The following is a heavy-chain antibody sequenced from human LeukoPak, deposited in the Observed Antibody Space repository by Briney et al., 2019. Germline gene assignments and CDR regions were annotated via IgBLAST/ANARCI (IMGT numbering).Heavy chain of an antibody. CDR1: GFTVSTNY. D-gene: IGHD1-26*01. J-gene: IGHJ4*02. V-gene: IGHV3-15*01. Sequence: GGSLRLSCAASGFTVSTNYMSWVRQAPGKGLEWVGRIKSKTDGGTTDYAAPVKGRFTISRDDSKNTLYLQMNSLKTEDTAVYYCTTDLELPEGGDYWGQGTLVTVSS. CDR2: IKSKTDGGTT. CDR3: TTDLELPEGGDY.